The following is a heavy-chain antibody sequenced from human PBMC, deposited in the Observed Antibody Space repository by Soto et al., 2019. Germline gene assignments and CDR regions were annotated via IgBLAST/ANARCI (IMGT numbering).Heavy chain of an antibody. CDR1: GYSCTSYW. CDR2: IYPGDSDT. D-gene: IGHD3-10*01. J-gene: IGHJ6*02. V-gene: IGHV5-51*01. Sequence: PGESLKISCKGSGYSCTSYWIGWVRQMPGKGLEWMGIIYPGDSDTRYSPSFQGQVTISADKSISTAYLQWSSLKASDTAMYYCARHFTMVRGVTYGMDVWGQGTTVTVSS. CDR3: ARHFTMVRGVTYGMDV.